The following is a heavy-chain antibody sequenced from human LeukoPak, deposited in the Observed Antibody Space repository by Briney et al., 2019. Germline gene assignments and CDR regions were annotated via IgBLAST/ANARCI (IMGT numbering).Heavy chain of an antibody. CDR1: GFTFSSYW. Sequence: GGSLRLSCAASGFTFSSYWMHWVRQAPGKGLVWVSRINSDGSSTSYADSVKGRFTISRDNAKNTLYLQMSSLRTEDTAVYYCAGSKYSGSYSDYWGRGTLVTVSS. CDR2: INSDGSST. J-gene: IGHJ4*02. CDR3: AGSKYSGSYSDY. V-gene: IGHV3-74*01. D-gene: IGHD1-26*01.